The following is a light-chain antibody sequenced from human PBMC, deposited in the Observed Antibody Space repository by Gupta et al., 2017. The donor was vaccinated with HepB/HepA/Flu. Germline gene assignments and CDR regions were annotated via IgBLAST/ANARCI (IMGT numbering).Light chain of an antibody. CDR3: SSSSYTTLFV. CDR2: DVT. V-gene: IGLV2-14*01. J-gene: IGLJ3*02. CDR1: SSDVGDYNY. Sequence: QSALTQPASVSGSPGQSITISCTATSSDVGDYNYVSWYQQHPAKAPNLLIYDVTKRPSGISTRFSGSKSGNTASLTISGLQAEDEADYYCSSSSYTTLFVFGGGTKVTVL.